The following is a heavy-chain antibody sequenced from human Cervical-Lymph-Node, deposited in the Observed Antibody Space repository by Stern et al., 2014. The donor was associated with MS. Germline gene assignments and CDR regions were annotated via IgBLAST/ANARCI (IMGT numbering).Heavy chain of an antibody. J-gene: IGHJ4*02. CDR2: VIPLFGTS. CDR1: GGTFSTHA. V-gene: IGHV1-69*01. CDR3: ATDGKMTTIGLQY. D-gene: IGHD5-24*01. Sequence: VQLVESGAEVRKPGSSVRVSCKASGGTFSTHAFSWVRQAPGQGLEWMGGVIPLFGTSHYAQNFQGRLTIFADESTSTAYMELTSLTSEDTAVYYCATDGKMTTIGLQYWGQGALVTVSS.